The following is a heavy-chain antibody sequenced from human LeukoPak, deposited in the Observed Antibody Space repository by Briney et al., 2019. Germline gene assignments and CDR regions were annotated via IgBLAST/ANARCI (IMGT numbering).Heavy chain of an antibody. CDR3: ARPYYYDSRIDP. J-gene: IGHJ5*02. CDR1: GGSISSGDYY. Sequence: SETLSLTCTVSGGSISSGDYYWSWIRQPPGKGLEWIAYMYYSGSTYYNPSLKSRVTMSADTSKNQLSLKLSSVTAADTARYFCARPYYYDSRIDPWGQGILVTVSS. CDR2: MYYSGST. D-gene: IGHD3-22*01. V-gene: IGHV4-30-4*01.